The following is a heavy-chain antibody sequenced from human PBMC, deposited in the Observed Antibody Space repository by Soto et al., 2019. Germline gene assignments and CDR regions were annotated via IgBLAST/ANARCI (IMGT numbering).Heavy chain of an antibody. D-gene: IGHD3-9*01. CDR2: MNPNSGNT. V-gene: IGHV1-8*01. CDR3: ARGWYCDILTGYYGFDY. J-gene: IGHJ4*02. CDR1: GYTFTSYD. Sequence: QVQLVQSGAEVKKPGASVKVSCKASGYTFTSYDINWVRQATGQGLEWMGWMNPNSGNTGYAQKFQGRVTMTRNTSISTAYMELSSLRSEDTAVYYCARGWYCDILTGYYGFDYWGQGTLVTVSS.